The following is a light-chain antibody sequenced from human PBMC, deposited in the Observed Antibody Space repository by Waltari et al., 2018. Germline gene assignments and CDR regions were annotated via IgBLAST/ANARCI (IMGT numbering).Light chain of an antibody. J-gene: IGKJ2*01. CDR2: AAS. CDR1: QTISNY. Sequence: DIQMTQSPSSLSASVGDRVIITCRASQTISNYLNWYQQKPGKAPKVLISAASTLQSGVPSRFSGSRPGTDFTLIITSLQPEDFATYYCQQGYSVPYTFGQGTKLEIK. CDR3: QQGYSVPYT. V-gene: IGKV1-39*01.